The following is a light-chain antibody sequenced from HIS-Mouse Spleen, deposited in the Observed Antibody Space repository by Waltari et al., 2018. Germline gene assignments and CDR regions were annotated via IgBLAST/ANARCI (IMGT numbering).Light chain of an antibody. CDR1: SSDVGGYNY. V-gene: IGLV2-14*03. CDR2: DVS. J-gene: IGLJ2*01. CDR3: SSYTSSITLVV. Sequence: QSALTQPASVSGSPGQSITISCTGTSSDVGGYNYVSWYQQHPGKAPKLMIYDVSNRPAWVSNRFSGSKSGNTASLTISGLQAEDEADYYCSSYTSSITLVVFGGGTKLTVL.